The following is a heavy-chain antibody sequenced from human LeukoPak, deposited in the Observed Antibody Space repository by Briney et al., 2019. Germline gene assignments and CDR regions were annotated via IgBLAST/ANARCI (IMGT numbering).Heavy chain of an antibody. J-gene: IGHJ3*02. CDR3: VRHHKSCSSTTCYKVGDPTDAFDI. Sequence: PSETLSLTCAVSGGSISSSNWWSWVRQPPGKGLEWIGEIYHSGSTNYNPSLKSRVTISVDKSKNQFALKLSSVTAADTAVYYCVRHHKSCSSTTCYKVGDPTDAFDIWGQGTMITVSS. CDR2: IYHSGST. CDR1: GGSISSSNW. D-gene: IGHD2-2*01. V-gene: IGHV4-4*02.